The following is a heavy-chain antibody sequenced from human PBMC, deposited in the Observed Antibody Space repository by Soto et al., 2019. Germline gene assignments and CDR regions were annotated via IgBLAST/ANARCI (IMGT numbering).Heavy chain of an antibody. CDR1: GGSISSGGYY. CDR2: IYYSGHT. J-gene: IGHJ4*02. D-gene: IGHD6-19*01. CDR3: ARERNVAAVPSHFDY. Sequence: QVQLQESGPGLVKPSQTLSLSCTVSGGSISSGGYYWSWIRQHPGKGLEWIGYIYYSGHTYHNPSLQSQVTISLDTSKNQFSLKLTSVTAADTAVYYCARERNVAAVPSHFDYWGQGILVTVSS. V-gene: IGHV4-31*01.